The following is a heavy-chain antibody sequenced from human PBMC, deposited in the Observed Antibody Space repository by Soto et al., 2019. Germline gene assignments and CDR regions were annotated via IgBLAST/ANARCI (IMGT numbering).Heavy chain of an antibody. D-gene: IGHD6-13*01. CDR3: ARDQYINPSIAAAGTEFDY. CDR2: IKQDGSEK. V-gene: IGHV3-7*05. CDR1: GFTFSSYW. Sequence: GGSLRLSCAASGFTFSSYWMSWVRQAPGKGLEWVANIKQDGSEKYYVDSVKGRFTISRDNAKNSLYLQMNSLRAEDTAVYYCARDQYINPSIAAAGTEFDYWGQGTLVTVSS. J-gene: IGHJ4*02.